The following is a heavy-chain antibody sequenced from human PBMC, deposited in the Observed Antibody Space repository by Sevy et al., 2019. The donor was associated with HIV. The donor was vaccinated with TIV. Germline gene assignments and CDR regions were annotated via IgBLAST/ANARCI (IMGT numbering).Heavy chain of an antibody. Sequence: GGSLRLSCAASGFTFFSHVMSWVRRAPGKGLEWVSGHSGSGGTTYYADSVKGRFSISRDNSKNKLYLQMSSLRIEDTAVYYCATGTTDSSISWVFDVWGQGTMVTVSS. V-gene: IGHV3-23*01. CDR3: ATGTTDSSISWVFDV. CDR1: GFTFFSHV. CDR2: HSGSGGTT. J-gene: IGHJ3*01. D-gene: IGHD6-13*01.